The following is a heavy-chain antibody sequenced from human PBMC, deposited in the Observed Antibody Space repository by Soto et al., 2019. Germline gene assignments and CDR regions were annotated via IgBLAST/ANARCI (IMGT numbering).Heavy chain of an antibody. V-gene: IGHV3-30*18. CDR3: AKTEYSRSCLYS. CDR1: GFTFSNYG. Sequence: PGGSLRLSCAASGFTFSNYGMHWVRQSPGKGLEWVALISYDGSNKYYADSVKGRFTISRDNSKNTLYLQINSLRAEDTAVYYCAKTEYSRSCLYSWGQGTLVTVSS. D-gene: IGHD6-6*01. J-gene: IGHJ5*02. CDR2: ISYDGSNK.